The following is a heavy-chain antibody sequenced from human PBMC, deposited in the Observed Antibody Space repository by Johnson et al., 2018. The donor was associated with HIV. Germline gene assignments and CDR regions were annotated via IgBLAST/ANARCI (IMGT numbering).Heavy chain of an antibody. J-gene: IGHJ3*02. D-gene: IGHD4-17*01. CDR1: GFTFSAYW. CDR3: ARGLGDSRVVDAYDI. V-gene: IGHV3-74*02. Sequence: VQLVESGGGLVQPGGSLRLSCAASGFTFSAYWMHWVRQAPGKGLVWVARISSDGSTTRYADFVKGRFTFSRDNSKNTLYLQMNSLRVEDTAVYYCARGLGDSRVVDAYDIWGQGTMVTVSS. CDR2: ISSDGSTT.